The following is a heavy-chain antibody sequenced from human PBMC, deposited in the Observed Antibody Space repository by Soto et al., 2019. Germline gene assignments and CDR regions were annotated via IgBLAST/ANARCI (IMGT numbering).Heavy chain of an antibody. CDR1: GGSISSGGYY. D-gene: IGHD2-2*01. Sequence: QVQLQESGPGLVKPSQTLSLTCTVSGGSISSGGYYWSWIRQHPGKGLEWIGYIYYSGSTYYNPSLKGRVTISVDTSKNQFSLKLSSVTAADTAVYYCARGSDCSSTSRFQSRKLDNWFDPWGQGTLVTVSS. CDR3: ARGSDCSSTSRFQSRKLDNWFDP. CDR2: IYYSGST. J-gene: IGHJ5*02. V-gene: IGHV4-31*03.